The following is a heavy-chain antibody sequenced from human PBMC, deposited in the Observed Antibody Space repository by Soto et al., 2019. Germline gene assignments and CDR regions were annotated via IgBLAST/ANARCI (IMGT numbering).Heavy chain of an antibody. D-gene: IGHD3-16*01. CDR2: IIPIFGTA. CDR1: GGTFSSYA. J-gene: IGHJ3*02. Sequence: QVQLVQSGAEVKKPGSSVKVSCKASGGTFSSYAISWVRQAPGQGLEWMGGIIPIFGTANYAQKFQGRVTMTADESTSKAYRELSSLRSEDTAVYYCASTRSMLIAAAFDIWGQGTMVTVSS. CDR3: ASTRSMLIAAAFDI. V-gene: IGHV1-69*01.